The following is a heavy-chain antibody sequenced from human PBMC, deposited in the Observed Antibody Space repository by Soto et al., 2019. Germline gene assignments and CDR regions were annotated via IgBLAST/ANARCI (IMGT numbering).Heavy chain of an antibody. V-gene: IGHV1-46*01. CDR2: INPSGGST. J-gene: IGHJ4*02. CDR3: AAGPEYGDYSYLPLDY. Sequence: ASVKVTCTAPGYTLTIYYMHWVQQAHGKGLEWMGIINPSGGSTSHAQKFQGRVTITADKSTSTAYMELSSLRSEDTAVYYCAAGPEYGDYSYLPLDYWGEGTLVTVSS. D-gene: IGHD4-17*01. CDR1: GYTLTIYY.